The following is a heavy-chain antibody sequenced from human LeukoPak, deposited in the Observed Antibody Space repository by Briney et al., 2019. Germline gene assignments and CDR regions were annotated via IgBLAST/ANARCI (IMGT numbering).Heavy chain of an antibody. J-gene: IGHJ3*02. D-gene: IGHD4-11*01. CDR3: ARVRSMTTVRDSFNI. Sequence: SETLSLTCTVSGASISKYYWSWIRQTPGKRLEWIAYSSYTGSTALNPSLDSRVTISIDTSKNQLTLKLTSVTAADTAVYYCARVRSMTTVRDSFNIWGQGTPVTVSS. V-gene: IGHV4-59*01. CDR2: SSYTGST. CDR1: GASISKYY.